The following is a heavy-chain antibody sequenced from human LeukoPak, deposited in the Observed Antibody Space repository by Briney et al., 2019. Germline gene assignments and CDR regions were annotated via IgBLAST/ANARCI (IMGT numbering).Heavy chain of an antibody. Sequence: GGSLRLSCAASGFTFSSYAMHWVRQAPGKGLEWVAVISYDGSNKYYADSVKGRFTISRDNSKNTLCLQMNSLRAEDTAVYYCARDRYYYDSYDAFDIWGQGTMVTVSS. CDR3: ARDRYYYDSYDAFDI. J-gene: IGHJ3*02. CDR1: GFTFSSYA. D-gene: IGHD3-22*01. V-gene: IGHV3-30*04. CDR2: ISYDGSNK.